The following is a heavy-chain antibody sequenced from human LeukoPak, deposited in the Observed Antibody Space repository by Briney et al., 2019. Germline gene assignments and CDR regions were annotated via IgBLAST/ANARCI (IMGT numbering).Heavy chain of an antibody. CDR1: GYTFTSYY. CDR2: INPSGGST. Sequence: ASVKVSRKASGYTFTSYYMHWVRQAPGRGLELMGIINPSGGSTSYAQKFQGRVTMTRDTSTSTVYMELSSLRSEDTAVYYCASGDYYDSSGYYGNEYFQHWGQGTLLTVSS. J-gene: IGHJ1*01. V-gene: IGHV1-46*01. CDR3: ASGDYYDSSGYYGNEYFQH. D-gene: IGHD3-22*01.